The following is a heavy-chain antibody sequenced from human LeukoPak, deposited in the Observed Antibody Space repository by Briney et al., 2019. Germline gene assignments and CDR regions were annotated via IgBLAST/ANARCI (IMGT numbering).Heavy chain of an antibody. CDR1: GFTFSSYA. V-gene: IGHV3-23*01. CDR2: ISGSGGST. Sequence: GGSLRLSCAASGFTFSSYAMSWVRQAPGKGLEWVLAISGSGGSTYYADSVKGRFTISRDNSKNTLYLQMNSLRAEDTAVYYCAKRRGLELLYYYYMDVWGKGTTVTVSS. CDR3: AKRRGLELLYYYYMDV. J-gene: IGHJ6*03. D-gene: IGHD1-7*01.